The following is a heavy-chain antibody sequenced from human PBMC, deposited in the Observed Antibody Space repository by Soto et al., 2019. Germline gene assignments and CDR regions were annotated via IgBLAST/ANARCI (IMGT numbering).Heavy chain of an antibody. Sequence: GGSLRLSCAASGFTFDDYAMHWVRQAPGKGLEWVSGISWNSGSIGYADSVKGRFTISRDNAKNSLYLQMNSLRAEDTALYYCAKEPVVIVAAQGAFDIWGQGTMVTVSS. V-gene: IGHV3-9*01. CDR3: AKEPVVIVAAQGAFDI. D-gene: IGHD6-6*01. CDR2: ISWNSGSI. CDR1: GFTFDDYA. J-gene: IGHJ3*02.